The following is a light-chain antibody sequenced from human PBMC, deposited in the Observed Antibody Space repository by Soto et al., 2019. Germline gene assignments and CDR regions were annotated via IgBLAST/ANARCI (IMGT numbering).Light chain of an antibody. CDR1: QSISSW. CDR2: AAS. J-gene: IGKJ5*01. Sequence: DIQMTQSPSTLSASVGDRVTITFRASQSISSWLAWYQQKPGKAPKLLIYAASSLQSGVPSRFSGSGSGTDFTLTISSLQPEDFATYYCQQSYSTEITFGQGTRLEIK. V-gene: IGKV1-39*01. CDR3: QQSYSTEIT.